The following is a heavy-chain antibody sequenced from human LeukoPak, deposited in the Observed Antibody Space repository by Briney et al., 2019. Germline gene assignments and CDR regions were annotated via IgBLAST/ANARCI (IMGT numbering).Heavy chain of an antibody. J-gene: IGHJ6*03. D-gene: IGHD6-19*01. CDR3: ARLGIYLQWLTNAYYYYYMDV. CDR2: INHSGST. Sequence: SETLSLTCAVYGGSFSGYYWSWIRQPPGKGLEWIGEINHSGSTNYNPSLKSRVTISVDTSKNQFSLKLSSVTAADTAVYYCARLGIYLQWLTNAYYYYYMDVWGKGTTVTISS. V-gene: IGHV4-34*01. CDR1: GGSFSGYY.